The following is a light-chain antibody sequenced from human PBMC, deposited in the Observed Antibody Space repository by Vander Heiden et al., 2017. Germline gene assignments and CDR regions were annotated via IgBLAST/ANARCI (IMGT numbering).Light chain of an antibody. Sequence: SYELTQPPSVSASPRQTARITCSGDALPKKYAYWYQQKSGQAPVLVIYEDSKRPSGIPERFSGSSSGTMATLTISGAQVEDEADYYCYSTDSSGNHRVFGGGTKLTVL. J-gene: IGLJ3*02. CDR2: EDS. V-gene: IGLV3-10*01. CDR3: YSTDSSGNHRV. CDR1: ALPKKY.